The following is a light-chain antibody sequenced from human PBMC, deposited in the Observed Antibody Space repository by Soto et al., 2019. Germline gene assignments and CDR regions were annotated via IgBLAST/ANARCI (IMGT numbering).Light chain of an antibody. V-gene: IGLV2-14*01. CDR1: SSDVGGYNY. CDR3: SSYTSSSNV. CDR2: EVS. Sequence: QSALTQPASVSGSPGQSITISCTGTSSDVGGYNYVSWYQQHPGKAPKLMIYEVSNRPSGVSNRFSGSKSGNTASLTISGLQAEDEADYYCSSYTSSSNVFGTGTKV. J-gene: IGLJ1*01.